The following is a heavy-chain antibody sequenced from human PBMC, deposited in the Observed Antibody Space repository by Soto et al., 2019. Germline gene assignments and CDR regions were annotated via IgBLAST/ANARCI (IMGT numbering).Heavy chain of an antibody. Sequence: QVQLVQSGAEVQKPGSSVKVSCKASGGTFSSYAISWVRQAPGQGLEWIGGIIPIFGTANYAQKFQGRVTITADESTSTAYMELSSLRSEDTAVYYCARDFVRSGRSSGWPFDYWGQGPLVTVSS. CDR3: ARDFVRSGRSSGWPFDY. CDR1: GGTFSSYA. V-gene: IGHV1-69*01. J-gene: IGHJ4*02. CDR2: IIPIFGTA. D-gene: IGHD6-19*01.